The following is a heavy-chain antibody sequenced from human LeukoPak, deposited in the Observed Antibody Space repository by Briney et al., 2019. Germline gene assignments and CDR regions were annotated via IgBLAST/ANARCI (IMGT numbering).Heavy chain of an antibody. CDR2: IYYGGST. D-gene: IGHD5-18*01. V-gene: IGHV4-39*07. CDR1: GGSMSRSTYY. J-gene: IGHJ3*02. CDR3: AVTNSFTSNAFDI. Sequence: KSSETLSLTCTVSGGSMSRSTYYWGWIRQPPGKGLEWIGSIYYGGSTYYNPSLNSRVTHSVDTSKNQFSLKLSSVTAADTAVYYCAVTNSFTSNAFDIWGQGTLVTVSS.